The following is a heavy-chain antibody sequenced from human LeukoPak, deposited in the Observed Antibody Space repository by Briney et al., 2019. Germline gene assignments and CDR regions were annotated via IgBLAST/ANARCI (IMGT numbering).Heavy chain of an antibody. CDR3: ARISWELYAFDI. Sequence: SQTLSLTCAVSGGSISSGGYSWSWIRQPPGKGLEWIGYIYYSGSTNYNPSLKSRVTISVNTSKNQFSLKLSSVTAADTAVYYCARISWELYAFDIWGQGTMVTVSS. CDR1: GGSISSGGYS. D-gene: IGHD1-26*01. J-gene: IGHJ3*02. V-gene: IGHV4-30-4*07. CDR2: IYYSGST.